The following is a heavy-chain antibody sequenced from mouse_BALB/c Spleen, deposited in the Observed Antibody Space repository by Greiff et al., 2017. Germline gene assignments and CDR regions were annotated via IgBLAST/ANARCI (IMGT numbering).Heavy chain of an antibody. D-gene: IGHD2-3*01. Sequence: QVQLQQPGAELVKPGASVKMSCKASGYTFTSYNMHWVKQTPGQGLEWIGAIYPGNGDTSYNQKFKGKATLTADKSSSTAYMQLSSLTSEDSAVYYCAREGRWSWYFDVWGAGTTVTVSS. J-gene: IGHJ1*01. V-gene: IGHV1-12*01. CDR3: AREGRWSWYFDV. CDR1: GYTFTSYN. CDR2: IYPGNGDT.